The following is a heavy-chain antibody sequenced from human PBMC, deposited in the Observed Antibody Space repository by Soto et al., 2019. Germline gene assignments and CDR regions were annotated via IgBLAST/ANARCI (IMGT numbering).Heavy chain of an antibody. CDR2: ISGSGGST. CDR3: AKKNCGYSYGCPDY. D-gene: IGHD5-18*01. V-gene: IGHV3-23*01. Sequence: EVQLLESGGGLVQPGGSLRLSCAASGFTFSSYAMRWVRQAPGKGLEWVSAISGSGGSTYYADSVKGRFTISRDNSKNTLYLQMNSLRAEDTAVYYCAKKNCGYSYGCPDYWGQGTLVTVSS. J-gene: IGHJ4*02. CDR1: GFTFSSYA.